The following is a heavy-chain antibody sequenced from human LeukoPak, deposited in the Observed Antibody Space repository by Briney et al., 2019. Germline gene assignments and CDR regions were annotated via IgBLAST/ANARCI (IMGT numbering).Heavy chain of an antibody. CDR2: IYTSGST. D-gene: IGHD3-22*01. Sequence: SETLSLTCTVSGGSISSYYWSWVRQPAGKGLEWIGRIYTSGSTNYNPSLKSGVTMSVDTSKNQFSLRLSSVTAADTAVYYCARESYYDSRIDYWGQGTLVTVSS. CDR1: GGSISSYY. CDR3: ARESYYDSRIDY. J-gene: IGHJ4*02. V-gene: IGHV4-4*07.